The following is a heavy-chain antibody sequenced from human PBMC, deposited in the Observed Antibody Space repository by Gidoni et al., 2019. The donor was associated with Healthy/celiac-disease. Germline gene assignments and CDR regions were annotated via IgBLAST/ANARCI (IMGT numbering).Heavy chain of an antibody. CDR3: AKDIQFGAATYVVDY. Sequence: EVQLVESGGGLVQPGGSLRLSCAASGFPFDDYGMHWVRQAPGNGLEWVSGIGWNSARIGYADSVKGRFIISRDNAKNSLYLQMNSLRAEDTALYYCAKDIQFGAATYVVDYWGQGTLVTVSS. CDR2: IGWNSARI. CDR1: GFPFDDYG. D-gene: IGHD2-15*01. J-gene: IGHJ4*02. V-gene: IGHV3-9*01.